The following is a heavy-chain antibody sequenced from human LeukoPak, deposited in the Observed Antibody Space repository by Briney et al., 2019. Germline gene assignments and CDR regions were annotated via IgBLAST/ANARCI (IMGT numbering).Heavy chain of an antibody. J-gene: IGHJ4*02. Sequence: SETLSLTCTVSGGSISSYYWSWIRQPPGKGLEWIGYIYYSGSTNYNPSLKSRVTISVDTSKNQFSLKLSSVTAADTAAYYCARDVGGSGQIDYWGQGTLVTVSS. CDR1: GGSISSYY. CDR2: IYYSGST. CDR3: ARDVGGSGQIDY. D-gene: IGHD3-10*01. V-gene: IGHV4-59*01.